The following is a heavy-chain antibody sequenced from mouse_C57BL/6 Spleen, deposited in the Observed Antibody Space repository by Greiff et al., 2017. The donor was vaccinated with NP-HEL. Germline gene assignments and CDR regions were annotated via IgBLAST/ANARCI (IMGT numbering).Heavy chain of an antibody. CDR1: GYAFTNYL. V-gene: IGHV1-54*01. CDR2: INPGSGGT. Sequence: QVQLKESGAELVRPGTSVKVSCKASGYAFTNYLIEWVKQRPGQGLEWIGVINPGSGGTNYNEKFKGKATLTADKSSSTAYMQLSSLTSEDSAVYFCARDDGYHWYFDVWGTGTTVTVSS. D-gene: IGHD2-3*01. CDR3: ARDDGYHWYFDV. J-gene: IGHJ1*03.